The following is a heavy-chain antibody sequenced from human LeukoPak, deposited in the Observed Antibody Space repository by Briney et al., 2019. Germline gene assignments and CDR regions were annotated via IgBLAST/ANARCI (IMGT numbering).Heavy chain of an antibody. D-gene: IGHD1-1*01. CDR1: GFTFSSYE. V-gene: IGHV3-48*03. CDR3: ARDPTARQTWDDFTLDY. Sequence: PGGSLRLSCEASGFTFSSYEMNWVRQAPGKGPEWVAWISSSTGTVYYADSVKGRFTISRDNAKNSVYLQMNSLRAEDTAVYCCARDPTARQTWDDFTLDYWGQGALVTVSS. J-gene: IGHJ4*02. CDR2: ISSSTGTV.